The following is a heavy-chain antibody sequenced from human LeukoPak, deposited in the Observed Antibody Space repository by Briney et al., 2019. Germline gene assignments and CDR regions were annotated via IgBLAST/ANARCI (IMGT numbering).Heavy chain of an antibody. D-gene: IGHD6-13*01. CDR1: GYTFTGYY. V-gene: IGHV1-2*02. CDR2: INPNSGGT. Sequence: ASVKVSCKASGYTFTGYYMHWVRQAPGQGLEWMGWINPNSGGTNYAQKFQGSVTMTRDTSISTAYMELSRLRSDDTAVYYCARGGIAAAGRFSYYYGMDVWGQGTTVTVSS. J-gene: IGHJ6*02. CDR3: ARGGIAAAGRFSYYYGMDV.